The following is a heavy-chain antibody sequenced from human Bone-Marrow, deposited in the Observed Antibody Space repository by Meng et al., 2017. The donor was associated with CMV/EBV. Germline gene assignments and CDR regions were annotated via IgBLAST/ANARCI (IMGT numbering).Heavy chain of an antibody. CDR2: IYYSGST. J-gene: IGHJ4*02. V-gene: IGHV4-59*01. D-gene: IGHD5-12*01. CDR1: GGSISSYY. CDR3: ARSPRGYDHDY. Sequence: SETLSLTCTVSGGSISSYYWSWIRQPPGKGLEWIGYIYYSGSTNYNPSLKSRVTISVDTSKNQFSLKLSSVTAADTAVYYCARSPRGYDHDYWGQGKLVTVSS.